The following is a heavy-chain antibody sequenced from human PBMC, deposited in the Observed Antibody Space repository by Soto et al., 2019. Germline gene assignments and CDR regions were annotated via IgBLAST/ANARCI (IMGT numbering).Heavy chain of an antibody. D-gene: IGHD3-16*01. V-gene: IGHV1-18*01. CDR2: ISPYNDYT. Sequence: QVQLAQSANEVKKPGASVRVSCKAAGYTFIRYGIAWVRQAPGQGLEWMGWISPYNDYTVYAQKFQGRVSITADTYTRTVYMNLRGLKSDDTAVYYCARGGYYDNSWGKLSHYGLDVWGQGTSVSVSS. CDR3: ARGGYYDNSWGKLSHYGLDV. CDR1: GYTFIRYG. J-gene: IGHJ6*02.